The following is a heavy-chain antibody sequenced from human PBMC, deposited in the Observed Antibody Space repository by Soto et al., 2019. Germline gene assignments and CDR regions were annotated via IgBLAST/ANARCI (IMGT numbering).Heavy chain of an antibody. J-gene: IGHJ6*03. CDR3: ATGTRGIFGVTATYYYYHIDV. V-gene: IGHV1-24*01. CDR1: GDTFTELS. CDR2: FDPEDGER. D-gene: IGHD3-3*01. Sequence: PSVKVSCKVSGDTFTELSMHWVRQAPGKGLEWMGGFDPEDGERIYAPKFQGRVTMTEDTSTETAYMEVSSLRSEDTAVYYCATGTRGIFGVTATYYYYHIDVWGKGTTVTVSS.